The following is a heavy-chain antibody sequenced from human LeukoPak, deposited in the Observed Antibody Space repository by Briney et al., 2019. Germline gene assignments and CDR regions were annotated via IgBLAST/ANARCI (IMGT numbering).Heavy chain of an antibody. D-gene: IGHD5-18*01. V-gene: IGHV2-5*02. CDR3: ARVDTAMETFDY. CDR2: IYWDDDK. CDR1: GFSLSTSGVG. Sequence: SGPTLVNPTQTLTLTCTFSGFSLSTSGVGVGWIRQPPGKALEWLALIYWDDDKRYSPSLKSRLTITKDTSKNQVVLAMTNMDPVDTATYYCARVDTAMETFDYWGQGTLVTVSS. J-gene: IGHJ4*02.